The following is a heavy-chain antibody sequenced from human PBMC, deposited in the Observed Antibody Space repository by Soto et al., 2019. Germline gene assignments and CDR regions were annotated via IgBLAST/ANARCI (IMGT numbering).Heavy chain of an antibody. V-gene: IGHV4-31*03. D-gene: IGHD5-12*01. J-gene: IGHJ4*02. CDR2: IYYSGST. Sequence: QVQLQESGPGLVKPSQTLSLTCTVSGGSISSGGYYWSWIRQHPGKGLEWIGYIYYSGSTYYNPSLKSRVXXSXDXXKNQFSLKLSSVTAADTAVYYCASRDGYNSFHFDYWGQGTLVTVSS. CDR3: ASRDGYNSFHFDY. CDR1: GGSISSGGYY.